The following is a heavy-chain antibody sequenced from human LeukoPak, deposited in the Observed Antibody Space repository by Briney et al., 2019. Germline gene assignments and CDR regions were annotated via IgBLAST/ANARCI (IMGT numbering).Heavy chain of an antibody. CDR1: GGSISSGGYY. Sequence: SETLSLTCTVSGGSISSGGYYWSWIRQPPGKGLEWIGEINHSGSTNYNPSLKSRVTISVDTSKNQFSLKLSSVTAADTAVYYCARGHPSDFWSGSYSCFDYWGQGTLVTVSS. V-gene: IGHV4-39*07. CDR2: INHSGST. CDR3: ARGHPSDFWSGSYSCFDY. D-gene: IGHD3-3*01. J-gene: IGHJ4*02.